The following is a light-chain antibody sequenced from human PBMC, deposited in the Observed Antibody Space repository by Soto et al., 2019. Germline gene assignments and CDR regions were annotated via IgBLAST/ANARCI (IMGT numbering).Light chain of an antibody. J-gene: IGLJ1*01. Sequence: QSALTQPASVSWSPGQSITISCTGTSSDVGGYNYVSWYQQYPGKAPKLMIFDVSYRPSGVSNRFSGSKSGNTASLTISGLQAEDEADYYCSSYTSSSSNVFGTGTKVTVL. CDR2: DVS. V-gene: IGLV2-14*01. CDR3: SSYTSSSSNV. CDR1: SSDVGGYNY.